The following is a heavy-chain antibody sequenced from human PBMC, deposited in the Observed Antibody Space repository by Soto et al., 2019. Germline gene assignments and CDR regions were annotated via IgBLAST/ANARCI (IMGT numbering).Heavy chain of an antibody. Sequence: GGPLRLSCAASGFTFSSYAMSWVRQAPGKGLEWVSYISSSSSTIYYADSVKGRFTISRDNAKNSLYLQMNSLRDEDTAVYYCAREGVYYYYGMDVWGQGTTVTVSS. D-gene: IGHD3-16*01. CDR2: ISSSSSTI. V-gene: IGHV3-48*02. J-gene: IGHJ6*02. CDR1: GFTFSSYA. CDR3: AREGVYYYYGMDV.